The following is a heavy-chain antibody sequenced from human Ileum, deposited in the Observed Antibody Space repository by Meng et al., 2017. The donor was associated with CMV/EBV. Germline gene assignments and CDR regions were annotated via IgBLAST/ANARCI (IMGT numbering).Heavy chain of an antibody. Sequence: QLPLQQSGPGLVKPSETLSLICTVSGDPISSSSYYWGWVRQSPGKELDWIGSVYHTGRTYHNPSLKSRVTISIHTSKNQFSLKLSSVTVADTALYYCARFDILTGFAIDHWGQGPLVTVSS. J-gene: IGHJ4*02. D-gene: IGHD3-9*01. CDR3: ARFDILTGFAIDH. CDR2: VYHTGRT. V-gene: IGHV4-39*07. CDR1: GDPISSSSYY.